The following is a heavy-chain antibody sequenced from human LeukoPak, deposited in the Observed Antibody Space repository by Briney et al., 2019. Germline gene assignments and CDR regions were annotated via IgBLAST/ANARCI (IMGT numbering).Heavy chain of an antibody. CDR3: ARHPYYYDSSGCSFDY. J-gene: IGHJ4*02. V-gene: IGHV5-51*01. CDR1: GYSFTSYW. D-gene: IGHD3-22*01. Sequence: GESLKISCKGSGYSFTSYWIGWVRQMPGKGLEWMGIIYPGDSDTRYSPSFQGQVTISADKSISTAYLQWSSLKASDTAMYYCARHPYYYDSSGCSFDYWGQGTLVTVSS. CDR2: IYPGDSDT.